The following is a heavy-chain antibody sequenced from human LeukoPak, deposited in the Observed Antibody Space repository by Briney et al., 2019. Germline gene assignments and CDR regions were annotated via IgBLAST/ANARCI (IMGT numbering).Heavy chain of an antibody. CDR2: IYYSGTT. V-gene: IGHV4-38-2*01. J-gene: IGHJ6*03. CDR3: ARRHGNYYMDV. CDR1: GYSISSGYY. Sequence: SETLSLTCAVSGYSISSGYYWGWIWQPPGKGLEWIGSIYYSGTTYYNPSLKSRVTISVDTSKNQFSLKLDSVTAADTAVYYCARRHGNYYMDVWGKGTTVTVSS.